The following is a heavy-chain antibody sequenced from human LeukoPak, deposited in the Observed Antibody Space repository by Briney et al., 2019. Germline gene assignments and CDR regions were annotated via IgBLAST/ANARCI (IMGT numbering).Heavy chain of an antibody. V-gene: IGHV4-39*01. CDR2: IYYSGST. CDR1: GCSSSSCSYY. Sequence: SETPSLSCTVSGCSSSSCSYYCGWIREPPGKGLGWIGSIYYSGSTYYNPSLNSLVTMSVDPSKHRLSLKLSSVTAADTAVYYCARQGAGGYQYYYYMDVWGKGTTVTVSS. J-gene: IGHJ6*03. D-gene: IGHD2-8*02. CDR3: ARQGAGGYQYYYYMDV.